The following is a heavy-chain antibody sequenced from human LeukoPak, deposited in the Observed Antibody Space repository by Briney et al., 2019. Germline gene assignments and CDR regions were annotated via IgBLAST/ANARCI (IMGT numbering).Heavy chain of an antibody. D-gene: IGHD1-14*01. CDR3: ARGVEPLAANTLAY. CDR1: GFTVITNH. CDR2: LYSDGNT. Sequence: GGSLRLSCAASGFTVITNHMTWGRQAPGKGLDWVSVLYSDGNTKYADSVQGRFTISRDNSKNTLYLEMNSLSPDDTAVYYCARGVEPLAANTLAYWGQGTLVTVSS. J-gene: IGHJ4*02. V-gene: IGHV3-53*01.